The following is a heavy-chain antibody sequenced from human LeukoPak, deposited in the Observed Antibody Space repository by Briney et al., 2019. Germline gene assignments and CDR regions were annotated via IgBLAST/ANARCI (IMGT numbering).Heavy chain of an antibody. CDR3: ARGFDPLTGRPQWGLDY. J-gene: IGHJ4*02. D-gene: IGHD3-9*01. CDR2: IYESGTT. Sequence: PSETLSLTCAVYGESLNSYYWSWVRQPPGEGLEWIGEIYESGTTEYNPSLKSRVTISMVPSKQQFSLSLSSVTAADTAVYYCARGFDPLTGRPQWGLDYWGQGTLVTVSS. V-gene: IGHV4-34*01. CDR1: GESLNSYY.